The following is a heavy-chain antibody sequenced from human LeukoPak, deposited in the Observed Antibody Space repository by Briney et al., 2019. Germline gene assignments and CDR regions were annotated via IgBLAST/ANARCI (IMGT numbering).Heavy chain of an antibody. D-gene: IGHD6-6*01. CDR2: ISGSSGHT. J-gene: IGHJ4*02. Sequence: GGSLRLSCAASGLTFSSYAMSWVRQGPGKGLEWVSAISGSSGHTYYADSVKGRFTISRDNSKNTLYLQMNSLRAEDTAVYYCAKGRGLVIGGLDYWGQGTLVTVSS. V-gene: IGHV3-23*01. CDR3: AKGRGLVIGGLDY. CDR1: GLTFSSYA.